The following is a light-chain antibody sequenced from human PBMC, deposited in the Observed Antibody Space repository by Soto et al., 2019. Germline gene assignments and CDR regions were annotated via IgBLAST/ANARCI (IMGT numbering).Light chain of an antibody. J-gene: IGKJ1*01. CDR1: QSISSW. CDR3: QQYNNYTWT. CDR2: DVS. V-gene: IGKV1-5*01. Sequence: DIQMTQSPSTLSASVGDRVTITCRASQSISSWLAWYQQKPGKAPKLLIYDVSSLKSGVPSRFSGSGSGTEFTLTISSLQPDDFATYYCQQYNNYTWTFGQGTKVDIK.